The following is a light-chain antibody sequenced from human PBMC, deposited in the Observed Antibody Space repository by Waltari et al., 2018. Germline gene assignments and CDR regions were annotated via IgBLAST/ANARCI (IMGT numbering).Light chain of an antibody. V-gene: IGLV8-61*01. Sequence: QTVVTQEPSFSVSPGGTVTLTCGLSSGSVSTSSYPSWYQQTPGQAPRTLIYSTNTRSSGVPDRFSGSILGNKAALTITGAQADDESDYYCVLYMGSAWVFGGGTKLTVL. CDR1: SGSVSTSSY. CDR2: STN. CDR3: VLYMGSAWV. J-gene: IGLJ3*02.